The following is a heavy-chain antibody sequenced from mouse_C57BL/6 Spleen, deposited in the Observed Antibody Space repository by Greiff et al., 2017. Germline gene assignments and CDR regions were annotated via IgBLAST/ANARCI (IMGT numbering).Heavy chain of an antibody. Sequence: EVMLVESGGGLVQPKGSLKLSCAASGFSFNTYAMNWVRQAPGKGLEWVARIRSKSNNYATYYADSVKDRFTISRDDSESMLYLQMNNLKTEDTAMDYCGGHVRNYDYFDYWGQGTTLTVSS. V-gene: IGHV10-1*01. CDR1: GFSFNTYA. J-gene: IGHJ2*01. CDR3: GGHVRNYDYFDY. D-gene: IGHD2-1*01. CDR2: IRSKSNNYAT.